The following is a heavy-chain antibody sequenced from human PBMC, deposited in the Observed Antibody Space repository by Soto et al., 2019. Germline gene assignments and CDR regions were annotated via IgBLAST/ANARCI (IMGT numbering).Heavy chain of an antibody. CDR1: GGSFSGYY. J-gene: IGHJ4*02. Sequence: QVQLQQWGAGLLKPSETLSLTCAVYGGSFSGYYWSWIRQPPGKGLEWIGEINHSGSTNYNPSLKSRVTISVDTSKNQFSLKLSSVTAADTAVYYCARVGYYDRSGRGGYWGQGTLVTVSS. CDR3: ARVGYYDRSGRGGY. D-gene: IGHD3-22*01. V-gene: IGHV4-34*01. CDR2: INHSGST.